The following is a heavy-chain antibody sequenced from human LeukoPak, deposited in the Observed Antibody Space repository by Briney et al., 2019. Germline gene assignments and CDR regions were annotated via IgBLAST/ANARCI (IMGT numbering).Heavy chain of an antibody. CDR1: GFTFSSYW. CDR2: IKQDGSEK. V-gene: IGHV3-7*01. D-gene: IGHD2-2*02. CDR3: ARDQLLYSAVFDY. Sequence: GGSLRLSCAASGFTFSSYWVSWVRQAPGKGLEWVANIKQDGSEKYYVDSVKGRFTISRDNAKNSLYLQMNSLRAEDTAVYYCARDQLLYSAVFDYWGQGTLVTVSS. J-gene: IGHJ4*02.